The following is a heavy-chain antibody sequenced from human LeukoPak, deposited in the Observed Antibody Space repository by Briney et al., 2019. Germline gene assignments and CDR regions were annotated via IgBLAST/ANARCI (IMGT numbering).Heavy chain of an antibody. CDR1: GGSFSGYY. V-gene: IGHV3-23*01. CDR3: AKCLGRWLQLHQNAFDT. J-gene: IGHJ3*02. D-gene: IGHD5-24*01. CDR2: ISGSGGSI. Sequence: PSETLSLTCAVYGGSFSGYYWSWVRQAPGKGLEWVAGISGSGGSIDDVDSVKGRFTISRDNSKNTLYLQMNSLRAEDTAIYYCAKCLGRWLQLHQNAFDTWGQGTMVTVSS.